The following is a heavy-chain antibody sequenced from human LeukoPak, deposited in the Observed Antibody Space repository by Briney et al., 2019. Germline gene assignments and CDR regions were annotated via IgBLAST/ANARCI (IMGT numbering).Heavy chain of an antibody. CDR3: ARDRGSGGYLP. V-gene: IGHV3-74*01. D-gene: IGHD3-22*01. Sequence: GGSLRLSCAASGFTFSSYWMHWVRRPPGKGLVWVSRINSDGSSTDYADSVKGRFTISRDNAKNTLYLEMNSLRAEDTAVYYCARDRGSGGYLPWGQGTLVTVSS. J-gene: IGHJ4*02. CDR1: GFTFSSYW. CDR2: INSDGSST.